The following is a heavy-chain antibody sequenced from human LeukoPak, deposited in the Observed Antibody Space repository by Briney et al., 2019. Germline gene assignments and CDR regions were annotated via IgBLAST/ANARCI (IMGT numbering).Heavy chain of an antibody. J-gene: IGHJ4*02. D-gene: IGHD3-10*01. V-gene: IGHV1-69*13. CDR3: ARAFGEFISFDY. CDR1: GYTFTGYY. Sequence: ASVKVSCKPSGYTFTGYYMHWVRQAPGQGLEWMGGIIPIFGTANYAQKFQGRVTITADESTSTAYMELSSLRSEDTAVYYCARAFGEFISFDYWGQGTLVTVSS. CDR2: IIPIFGTA.